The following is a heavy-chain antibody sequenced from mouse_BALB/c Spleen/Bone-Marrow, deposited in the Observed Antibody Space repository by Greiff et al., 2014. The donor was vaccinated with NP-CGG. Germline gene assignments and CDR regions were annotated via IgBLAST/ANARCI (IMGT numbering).Heavy chain of an antibody. D-gene: IGHD1-1*01. CDR3: ANYYYGSHFDY. J-gene: IGHJ2*01. Sequence: VQLKESGAALVKPGASVKLSCTASGFSIKDTYMHWVKQRPEQGLEWIGRIDPANGNTKYDPKFQGKATITADTSSNTAYLQLSSLTSEDTAVYYCANYYYGSHFDYWGQGTTLTVSS. CDR1: GFSIKDTY. V-gene: IGHV14-3*02. CDR2: IDPANGNT.